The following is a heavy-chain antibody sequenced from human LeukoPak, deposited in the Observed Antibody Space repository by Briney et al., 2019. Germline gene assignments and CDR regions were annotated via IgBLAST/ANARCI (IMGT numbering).Heavy chain of an antibody. D-gene: IGHD2-15*01. Sequence: GGSLRPSCAASGFTFSYYGLHWVRQAPGKGLEWVAVISYDGTDKYYADSVKGRFTISRDNSKNTLYVQMNSLRAEDTAVYYCAKSAVGYCSGGSCYGNDYWGQGTLVTVSS. V-gene: IGHV3-30*18. CDR1: GFTFSYYG. J-gene: IGHJ4*02. CDR3: AKSAVGYCSGGSCYGNDY. CDR2: ISYDGTDK.